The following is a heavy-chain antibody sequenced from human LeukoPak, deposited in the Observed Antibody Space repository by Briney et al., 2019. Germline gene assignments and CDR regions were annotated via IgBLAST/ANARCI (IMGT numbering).Heavy chain of an antibody. CDR3: ASPRGDDSGGYYTWYFHH. CDR2: IYYSGST. J-gene: IGHJ1*01. Sequence: SQTLSLTCSVSGDSISSGDYYWNWIRQPPGRGLEWIGYIYYSGSTYHNPSLKSRVTISVDTSKNQFSLKLSSVTAADTAVYFCASPRGDDSGGYYTWYFHHWGQGILVTVSS. CDR1: GDSISSGDYY. V-gene: IGHV4-30-4*01. D-gene: IGHD3-22*01.